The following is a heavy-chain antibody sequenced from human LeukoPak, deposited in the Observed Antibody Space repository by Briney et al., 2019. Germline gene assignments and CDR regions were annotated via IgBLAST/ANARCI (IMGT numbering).Heavy chain of an antibody. J-gene: IGHJ4*02. Sequence: GGSLRLSCSASGFTFSSYNLNWVRQAPGKGLEWVSSISSSSSYIYCADSVKGRFTISRDNAKNSLYLQMNSLRAEDTAVYYCARAPCVTTSCFTLYYFDYWGQGTLVTVSS. V-gene: IGHV3-21*01. CDR1: GFTFSSYN. CDR3: ARAPCVTTSCFTLYYFDY. CDR2: ISSSSSYI. D-gene: IGHD2-2*01.